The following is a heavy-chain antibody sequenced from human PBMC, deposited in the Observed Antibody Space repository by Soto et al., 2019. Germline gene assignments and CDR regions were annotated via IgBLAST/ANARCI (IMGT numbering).Heavy chain of an antibody. V-gene: IGHV1-69*01. CDR1: GGTFSSYA. J-gene: IGHJ6*02. D-gene: IGHD2-2*01. Sequence: QVQLVQSGAEVKKPGSSVKVSCKASGGTFSSYAISWVRQAPGQGLEWMGGIIPISDTTNYAQKFQGRVTITADESTSTAYMELSSLRSEDTAVYXCXXXXGSSTSLEIYYYYYYGMDVWGQGTTVTVSS. CDR2: IIPISDTT. CDR3: XXXXGSSTSLEIYYYYYYGMDV.